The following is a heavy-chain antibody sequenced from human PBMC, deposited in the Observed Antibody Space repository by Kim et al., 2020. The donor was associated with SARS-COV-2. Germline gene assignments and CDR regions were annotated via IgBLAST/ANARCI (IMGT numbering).Heavy chain of an antibody. CDR3: AKSLYYYDSRGDFDY. CDR2: ISGSGGST. Sequence: GGSLRLSCAASGFTFSSYAMSWVRQAPGKGLEWVSAISGSGGSTYYADSVKGRFTISRDNSKNTLYLQMNSLRAEDTDVYYCAKSLYYYDSRGDFDYWGQGTLVTVSS. V-gene: IGHV3-23*01. D-gene: IGHD3-22*01. CDR1: GFTFSSYA. J-gene: IGHJ4*02.